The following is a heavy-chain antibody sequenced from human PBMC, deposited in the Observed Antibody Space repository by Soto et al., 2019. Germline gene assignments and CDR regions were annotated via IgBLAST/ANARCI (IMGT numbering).Heavy chain of an antibody. CDR2: INVANGNT. CDR1: GYTFIRSA. D-gene: IGHD3-16*02. V-gene: IGHV1-3*01. CDR3: AKALGELSPESYDY. J-gene: IGHJ4*02. Sequence: ASVKVSCKASGYTFIRSAMHWVRQAPGQRLEWMGWINVANGNTKYSQKFQGRFTISRDNSRNTLYLQMNSLRADDTAVYYCAKALGELSPESYDYWGQGTLVTVSS.